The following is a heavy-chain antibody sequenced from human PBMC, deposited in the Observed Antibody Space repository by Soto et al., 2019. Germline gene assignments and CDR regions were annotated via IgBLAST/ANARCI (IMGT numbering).Heavy chain of an antibody. CDR2: ISYDGSNK. V-gene: IGHV3-30*18. CDR3: AKDNSRPGVYYYYGMDV. Sequence: GGSLRLSCAASGFTFSSYGMHWVRQAPGKGLEWVAVISYDGSNKYYADSVKGRFTISRDNSKNTLYLQMNSLRAEDTTVYYCAKDNSRPGVYYYYGMDVWGQGTTVTVSS. J-gene: IGHJ6*02. CDR1: GFTFSSYG. D-gene: IGHD3-10*01.